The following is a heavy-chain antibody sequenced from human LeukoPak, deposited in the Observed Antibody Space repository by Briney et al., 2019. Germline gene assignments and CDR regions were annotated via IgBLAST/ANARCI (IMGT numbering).Heavy chain of an antibody. CDR2: MNEDGSGR. CDR1: GFTFTSAW. J-gene: IGHJ5*02. CDR3: AAWFGESVP. Sequence: GGSLRLSCAASGFTFTSAWMSWLRQTPEKGLEWVAHMNEDGSGRFYVDSAKGRFTISRDDTQNSVYLQMNSLRVEDTAVYYCAAWFGESVPWGQGTLVTVSS. V-gene: IGHV3-7*01. D-gene: IGHD3-10*01.